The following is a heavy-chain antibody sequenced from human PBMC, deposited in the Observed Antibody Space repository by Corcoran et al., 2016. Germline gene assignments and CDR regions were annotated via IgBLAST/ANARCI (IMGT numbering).Heavy chain of an antibody. CDR2: IYYSGST. Sequence: QLQLQESGPGLVKPSETLSLTCTVSGGSISSSSYYWGWIRQPPGKGLEWIGSIYYSGSTYYNPSLKSRVTISVDTSKNQFSLKLTSVTAAATAVYQCARGDGSGWYSWFDPWGQGALVTVSS. D-gene: IGHD6-19*01. V-gene: IGHV4-39*07. CDR3: ARGDGSGWYSWFDP. CDR1: GGSISSSSYY. J-gene: IGHJ5*02.